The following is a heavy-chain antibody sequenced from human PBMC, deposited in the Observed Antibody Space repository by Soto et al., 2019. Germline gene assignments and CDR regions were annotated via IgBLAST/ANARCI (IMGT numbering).Heavy chain of an antibody. Sequence: EVQLLESGGDLVQPGGSLRLACAASGFTFRGDAMGWVRQAPGKGLEWVSSISGSGEMTHYAESVKGRFTISRDNSKNTLYLQMESLRAEDTALYYCARSEMTYNWNDWGQGTLVTVSS. V-gene: IGHV3-23*01. D-gene: IGHD1-1*01. CDR3: ARSEMTYNWND. CDR2: ISGSGEMT. J-gene: IGHJ4*02. CDR1: GFTFRGDA.